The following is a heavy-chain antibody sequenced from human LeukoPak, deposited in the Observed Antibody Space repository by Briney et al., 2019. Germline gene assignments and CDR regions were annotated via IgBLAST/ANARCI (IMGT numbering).Heavy chain of an antibody. J-gene: IGHJ3*02. Sequence: SETLSLTCTVSSGSIRSSSYYWGWIRQPPGKGLEWIGYIYYSGSTNYNPSLKSRVTISVDTSKNQFSLKLSSVTAADTAVYYCARKNAFDIWGQGTMVTVSS. CDR2: IYYSGST. CDR3: ARKNAFDI. V-gene: IGHV4-61*05. CDR1: SGSIRSSSYY.